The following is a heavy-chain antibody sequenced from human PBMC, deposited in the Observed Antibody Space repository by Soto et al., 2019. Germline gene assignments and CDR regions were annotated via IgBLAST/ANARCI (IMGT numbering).Heavy chain of an antibody. V-gene: IGHV3-30-3*01. CDR2: ISYDGYNK. Sequence: QVQLVESGGGVVQPGRSLRLSCAVSGFTFSSYAMHWVRQAPGKGLEWVAIISYDGYNKYYADSVKGRFTISRDNSKNTLYLQMNSLRTEDTALYYCARASIDGMDVWGQGTTVTVSS. CDR1: GFTFSSYA. CDR3: ARASIDGMDV. J-gene: IGHJ6*02.